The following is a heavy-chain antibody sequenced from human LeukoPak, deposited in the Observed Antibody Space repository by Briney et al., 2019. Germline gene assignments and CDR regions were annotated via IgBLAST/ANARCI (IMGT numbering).Heavy chain of an antibody. CDR3: AKVGTWELQRVFEN. J-gene: IGHJ4*02. Sequence: GGSLRLSCAASGFTFSNYWMSWVRQAPGKGLEWLANINQDGSEIYYVDSVEGRFTISRDNAKKSLDLEMNSLRVEDTALYYCAKVGTWELQRVFENWGQGTLVTVSS. D-gene: IGHD1-26*01. V-gene: IGHV3-7*01. CDR2: INQDGSEI. CDR1: GFTFSNYW.